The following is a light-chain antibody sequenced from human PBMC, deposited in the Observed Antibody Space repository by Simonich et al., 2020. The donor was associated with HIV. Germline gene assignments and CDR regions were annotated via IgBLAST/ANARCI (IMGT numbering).Light chain of an antibody. Sequence: QSALTQPASVSGSPGQSITISCTGTSSDVGSYNYVSWYQQHPGKAPKLMIYDVTKRPSGVPDRFSGSKSGNTASLTISGLQAEDEADYYCSSYTSSSKVVFGGGTKLTVL. J-gene: IGLJ2*01. CDR2: DVT. CDR1: SSDVGSYNY. V-gene: IGLV2-14*01. CDR3: SSYTSSSKVV.